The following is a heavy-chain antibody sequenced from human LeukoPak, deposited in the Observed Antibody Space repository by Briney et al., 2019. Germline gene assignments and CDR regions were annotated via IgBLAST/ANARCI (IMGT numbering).Heavy chain of an antibody. CDR3: ARHASGYSSSSGFDY. D-gene: IGHD6-13*01. CDR2: IYTSGST. Sequence: SETLSLTCTVSGGSISGYFWSCIRQPPGQGLEWIGYIYTSGSTNYNPSLKSRVTISVDTSKNQFSLKLSSVTAADTAVYYCARHASGYSSSSGFDYWGQGTLVTVSS. J-gene: IGHJ4*02. V-gene: IGHV4-4*09. CDR1: GGSISGYF.